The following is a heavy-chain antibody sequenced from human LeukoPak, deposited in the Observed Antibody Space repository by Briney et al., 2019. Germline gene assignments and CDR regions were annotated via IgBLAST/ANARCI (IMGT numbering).Heavy chain of an antibody. Sequence: GGSLRLSCAASGFTVSSNYMSWVRQAPGKGLEWVSVIYSGGSTYYADSVEGRFTISRDNSKNTPYLQMNSLRAEDTAVYYCAREHSGSYFDYWGQGTLVTVSS. CDR1: GFTVSSNY. J-gene: IGHJ4*02. V-gene: IGHV3-53*01. CDR2: IYSGGST. CDR3: AREHSGSYFDY. D-gene: IGHD1-26*01.